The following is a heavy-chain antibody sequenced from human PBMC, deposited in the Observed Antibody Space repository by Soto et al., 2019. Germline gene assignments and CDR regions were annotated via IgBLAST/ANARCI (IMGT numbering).Heavy chain of an antibody. V-gene: IGHV5-51*01. J-gene: IGHJ4*02. Sequence: PGESLKISCKGSGYSFTSYWIGWVRQMPGKGLEWMGIIYPGDSDTRYSPSFQGQVTISADKSISTAYLQWSSLKASDTAMYYCARYLLELTTVVPFDYWGQGTLVTVSS. CDR2: IYPGDSDT. CDR3: ARYLLELTTVVPFDY. D-gene: IGHD4-17*01. CDR1: GYSFTSYW.